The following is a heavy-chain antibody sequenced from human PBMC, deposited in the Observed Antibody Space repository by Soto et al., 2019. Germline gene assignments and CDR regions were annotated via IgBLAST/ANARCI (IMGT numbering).Heavy chain of an antibody. Sequence: ASETLSLTCTVSGCSISSSSFWGWIRQPPGKGLEWIGSIYSIGSTYYNPSLKSRVTISVDTSKNQFSLKLSSVTAADTAVYYCRRSSRYSTDVWGQGTTVT. V-gene: IGHV4-39*01. J-gene: IGHJ6*02. D-gene: IGHD6-13*01. CDR1: GCSISSSSF. CDR2: IYSIGST. CDR3: RRSSRYSTDV.